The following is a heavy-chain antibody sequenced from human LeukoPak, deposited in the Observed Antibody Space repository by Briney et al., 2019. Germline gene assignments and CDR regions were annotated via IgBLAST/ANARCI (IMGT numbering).Heavy chain of an antibody. J-gene: IGHJ6*02. CDR3: ARDGYGDDYYYYYGMDV. CDR2: ISAYNGNT. Sequence: GASVKVSCKASGYTFTSYGISWVRQAPGQGLEWMGWISAYNGNTNYAQKLQGRVTMTTDTSTSTAYMELRSLRSDDTAVYYCARDGYGDDYYYYYGMDVWGQGTTVTVS. D-gene: IGHD5-12*01. CDR1: GYTFTSYG. V-gene: IGHV1-18*01.